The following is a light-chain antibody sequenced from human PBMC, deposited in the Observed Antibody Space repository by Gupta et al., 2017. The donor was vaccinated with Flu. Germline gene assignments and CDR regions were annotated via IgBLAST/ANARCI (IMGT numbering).Light chain of an antibody. Sequence: KVTISCSGSSSNIGNNYVSWYQQLPGTAPNLLIYENNKRPSGIPDRFSGSKSGTSATLGITGLQTGDEADYYCGTWDSSLSAWVFGGGTKLTVL. CDR2: ENN. J-gene: IGLJ3*02. V-gene: IGLV1-51*02. CDR1: SSNIGNNY. CDR3: GTWDSSLSAWV.